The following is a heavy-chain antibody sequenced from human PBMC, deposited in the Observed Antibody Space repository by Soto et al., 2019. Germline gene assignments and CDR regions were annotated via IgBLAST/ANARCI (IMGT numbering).Heavy chain of an antibody. J-gene: IGHJ4*02. CDR1: GFTFSRYW. Sequence: EVQLAESGGGLIQPGGSLRLSCATSGFTFSRYWIHWVHQATGEGLVWVSRISGDGVHTDYAESVKGRFTVSRDIAKSTGYLQMNNLRAEDTAIYYCARLGFVGEGDFWGQGILVTVSS. V-gene: IGHV3-74*01. CDR2: ISGDGVHT. CDR3: ARLGFVGEGDF. D-gene: IGHD3-16*01.